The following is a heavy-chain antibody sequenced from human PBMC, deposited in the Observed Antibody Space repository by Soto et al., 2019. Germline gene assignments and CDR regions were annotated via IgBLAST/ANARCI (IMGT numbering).Heavy chain of an antibody. CDR1: GGSISSYY. J-gene: IGHJ6*02. Sequence: PSETLSLTCTVSGGSISSYYWSWIRQPPGKGLEWIGYIYYSGSTNYNPSLKSRVTISVDTSKNQFSLKLSSVTAADTAVYYCARVNYDFWSGYSSEKNYYGMDVWGQGTTVTVSS. CDR3: ARVNYDFWSGYSSEKNYYGMDV. V-gene: IGHV4-59*01. D-gene: IGHD3-3*01. CDR2: IYYSGST.